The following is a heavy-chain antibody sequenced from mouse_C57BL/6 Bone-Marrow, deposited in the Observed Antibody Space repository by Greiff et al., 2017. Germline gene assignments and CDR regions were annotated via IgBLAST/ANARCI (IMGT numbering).Heavy chain of an antibody. CDR2: IFPGSGST. CDR3: ARYDYDGEGSSFAY. D-gene: IGHD2-4*01. CDR1: GYTFTDYY. Sequence: VQLQQSGPELVKPGASVKISCKASGYTFTDYYINWVKPRPGQGLEWIGWIFPGSGSTYYNEKFKGKATLTVDKSSSTAYMLLSSLTSEDSAVYFCARYDYDGEGSSFAYWGQGTLVTVSA. J-gene: IGHJ3*01. V-gene: IGHV1-75*01.